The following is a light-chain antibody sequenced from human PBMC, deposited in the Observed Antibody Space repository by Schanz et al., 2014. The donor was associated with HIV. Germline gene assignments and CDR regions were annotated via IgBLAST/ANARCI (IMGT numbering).Light chain of an antibody. Sequence: SDLAQPASVSGSPGQSISISCTGSSSDIGGYKCVSWYQQHPDTAPKLVIYDVIKRPSGVSNRFSASKSDNTASLTISGLQTEDEAYYYCASCTISNTWVFGGGTKLTVL. V-gene: IGLV2-14*01. J-gene: IGLJ3*02. CDR3: ASCTISNTWV. CDR1: SSDIGGYKC. CDR2: DVI.